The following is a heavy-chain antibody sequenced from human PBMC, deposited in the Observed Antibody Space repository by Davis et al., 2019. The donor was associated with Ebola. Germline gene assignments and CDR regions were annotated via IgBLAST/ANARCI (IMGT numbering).Heavy chain of an antibody. CDR3: ARGWLRAGMDV. Sequence: PSETLSLTCAISGDSVSSGGWNWIRQSPSRGLEWLGRTYYSSKWYNDYAVSVKSRITINPDTSKNQFSLHLNSVTPEDTALYFCARGWLRAGMDVWGEGTTVTVPS. J-gene: IGHJ6*04. CDR2: TYYSSKWYN. D-gene: IGHD5-18*01. V-gene: IGHV6-1*01. CDR1: GDSVSSGG.